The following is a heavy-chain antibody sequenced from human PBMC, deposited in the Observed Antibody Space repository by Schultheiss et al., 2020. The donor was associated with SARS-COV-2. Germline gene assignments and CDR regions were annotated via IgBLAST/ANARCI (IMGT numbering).Heavy chain of an antibody. Sequence: GSLRLTCTVSGGSISSYYWSWIRQPPGKGLEWIGYIYYSGSTYYNPSLKSRVTISVDTSKNQFSLKLSSVTAADTAVYYCARVDRRVIDYWGQGTLVTVSS. D-gene: IGHD2-15*01. J-gene: IGHJ4*02. V-gene: IGHV4-59*08. CDR2: IYYSGST. CDR1: GGSISSYY. CDR3: ARVDRRVIDY.